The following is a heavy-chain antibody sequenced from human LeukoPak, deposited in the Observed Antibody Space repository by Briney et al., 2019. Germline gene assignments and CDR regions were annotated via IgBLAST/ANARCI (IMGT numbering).Heavy chain of an antibody. CDR2: IYFSEST. CDR1: GGSISTYH. D-gene: IGHD4/OR15-4a*01. J-gene: IGHJ6*03. Sequence: SETLSLTCTVSGGSISTYHWSWIRQPPGKGLEWIGYIYFSESTKYNPSLKSRVTISVDTSKSQFSLKLSSVTAADTAVYYCARGQGYGGYYYMDVWGKGTTVTVSS. V-gene: IGHV4-59*01. CDR3: ARGQGYGGYYYMDV.